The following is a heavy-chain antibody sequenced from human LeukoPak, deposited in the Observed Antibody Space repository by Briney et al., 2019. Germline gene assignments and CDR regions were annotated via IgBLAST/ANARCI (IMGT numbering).Heavy chain of an antibody. V-gene: IGHV4-34*01. Sequence: SETLSLTCTVSGGSFIGYYWNWIRQSPEKGLEWIGEINHSGRTNYNPSLKSRVTISVDTSKSQFFLKLTSVTAADTAVYYCAGEPFKVVTRPYYCGFDYWG. CDR3: AGEPFKVVTRPYYCGFDY. CDR2: INHSGRT. D-gene: IGHD3-10*01. CDR1: GGSFIGYY. J-gene: IGHJ4*01.